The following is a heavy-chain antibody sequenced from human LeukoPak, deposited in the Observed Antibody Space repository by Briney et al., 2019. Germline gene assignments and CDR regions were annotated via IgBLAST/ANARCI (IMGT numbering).Heavy chain of an antibody. CDR2: IYPGDSDT. D-gene: IGHD5-24*01. CDR1: GYTLTTSW. J-gene: IGHJ4*02. Sequence: GEPLKIPCQGSGYTLTTSWISWVRQMYGKGLEWMGIIYPGDSDTRYSPSFQGQVTISVDKSINTAYLQWSSLKASDTAMYYCARLRGWLTAPLDYWGQGTLVTVSS. CDR3: ARLRGWLTAPLDY. V-gene: IGHV5-51*01.